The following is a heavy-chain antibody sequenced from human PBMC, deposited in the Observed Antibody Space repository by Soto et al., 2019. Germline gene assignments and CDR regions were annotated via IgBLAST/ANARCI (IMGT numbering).Heavy chain of an antibody. CDR3: AKDRLPPRYCSGGSCYSGGMDV. CDR1: GFTFSSYG. Sequence: QVQLVESGGGVVQPGRSLRLSCAASGFTFSSYGMHWVRQAPGKGLEWVAVISYDGSNKYYADSVKGRFTISRDNSKKTLYLQMSSLRAEDTAVYYCAKDRLPPRYCSGGSCYSGGMDVWGQGTTVTVSS. CDR2: ISYDGSNK. J-gene: IGHJ6*02. V-gene: IGHV3-30*18. D-gene: IGHD2-15*01.